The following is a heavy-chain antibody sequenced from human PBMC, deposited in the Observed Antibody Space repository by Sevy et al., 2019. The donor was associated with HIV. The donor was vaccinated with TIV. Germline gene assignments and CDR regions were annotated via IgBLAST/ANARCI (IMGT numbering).Heavy chain of an antibody. Sequence: GGSLRLSCAASGFTFSSYWITWVRQAPGKGLEWVGRIKSKTDGATRDLAAPVKGRIIISRDDSKNTLYLQISNLKIEDTGVYFCAAGVGASDFDYWGQGTLVTVSS. CDR2: IKSKTDGATR. CDR3: AAGVGASDFDY. J-gene: IGHJ4*02. V-gene: IGHV3-15*01. CDR1: GFTFSSYW. D-gene: IGHD1-26*01.